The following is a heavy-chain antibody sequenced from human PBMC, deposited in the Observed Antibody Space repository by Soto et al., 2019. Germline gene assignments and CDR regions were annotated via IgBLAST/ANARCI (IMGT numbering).Heavy chain of an antibody. CDR2: ISGSGGST. V-gene: IGHV3-23*01. D-gene: IGHD3-10*01. CDR3: AKAPKLLWFGYDY. CDR1: GFTFSSYA. J-gene: IGHJ4*02. Sequence: PGGSLRLSCAASGFTFSSYAMSWVRQAPGKGLEWVSAISGSGGSTYYADSMKGRFTISRDNSKNTLYLQMNSLRAEDTAVYYCAKAPKLLWFGYDYWGQGILVTVSS.